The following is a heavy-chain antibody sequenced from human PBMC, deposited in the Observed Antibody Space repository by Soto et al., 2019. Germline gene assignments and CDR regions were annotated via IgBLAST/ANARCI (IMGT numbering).Heavy chain of an antibody. CDR3: ATQIVLHGFSRYFDY. J-gene: IGHJ4*02. CDR1: GYSFNNYW. CDR2: TLPGGSGT. V-gene: IGHV5-51*01. Sequence: GESLKISCKGSGYSFNNYWIAWVRQMPGKGLEWMGITLPGGSGTVYSPSFQGQVTISVDMSINTAYLQRSGLKASDTAMYYCATQIVLHGFSRYFDYWGQGTLVTVSS. D-gene: IGHD3-9*01.